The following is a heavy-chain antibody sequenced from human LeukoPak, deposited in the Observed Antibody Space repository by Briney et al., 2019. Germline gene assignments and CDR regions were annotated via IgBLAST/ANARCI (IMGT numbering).Heavy chain of an antibody. D-gene: IGHD5-24*01. CDR3: ARVGYNSAFDI. V-gene: IGHV4-59*01. CDR1: GGSISTYY. J-gene: IGHJ3*02. CDR2: IFYSGNT. Sequence: SETLSLTCTVPGGSISTYYWSWIRQPPGKGLEWIGYIFYSGNTNYNPSLKSRVTISVDTSKNQFSLKLSSVTAADTAVYYCARVGYNSAFDIWGQGTMVTVSS.